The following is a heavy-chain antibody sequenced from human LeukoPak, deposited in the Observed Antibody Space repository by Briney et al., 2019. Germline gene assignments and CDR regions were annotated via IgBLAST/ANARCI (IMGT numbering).Heavy chain of an antibody. J-gene: IGHJ5*02. D-gene: IGHD6-19*01. CDR2: IKQDGSEK. Sequence: GGSQRLSCAASGFTFSSYWMSWVRQAPGKGLEWVANIKQDGSEKYYVDSVKGRFTISRDNAKNSLYLQMNSLRAEDTAVYYCARDSSSGWYNWFDPWGQGTLVTVSS. CDR1: GFTFSSYW. CDR3: ARDSSSGWYNWFDP. V-gene: IGHV3-7*01.